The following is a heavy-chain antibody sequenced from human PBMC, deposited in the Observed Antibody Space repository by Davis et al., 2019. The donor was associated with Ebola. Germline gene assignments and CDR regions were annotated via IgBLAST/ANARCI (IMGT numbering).Heavy chain of an antibody. D-gene: IGHD3-9*01. CDR1: GGTFSSYA. J-gene: IGHJ4*02. Sequence: SVKVSCKASGGTFSSYAISWVRQAPGQGLEWMGGIIPIFGTANYAQKFQGRVAITADKSTSTAYMELSSLRSEDTAVYYCARVPDYDILTGSPYYFDYWGQGTLVTVSS. CDR3: ARVPDYDILTGSPYYFDY. CDR2: IIPIFGTA. V-gene: IGHV1-69*06.